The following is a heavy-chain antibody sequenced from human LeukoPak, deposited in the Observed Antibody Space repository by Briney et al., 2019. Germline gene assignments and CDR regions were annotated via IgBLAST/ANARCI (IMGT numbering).Heavy chain of an antibody. V-gene: IGHV1-46*01. Sequence: ASVKVSCKASGYTFTSYYMHWVGQAPGQGREGMGIINPRGGSTSDAQKFQGRVTMTRDTSTSTVYMALSSLRSEDTAVYYCARDLRVRGWYGRVLGYWGQGTLVTVSS. CDR3: ARDLRVRGWYGRVLGY. J-gene: IGHJ4*02. CDR2: INPRGGST. CDR1: GYTFTSYY. D-gene: IGHD6-19*01.